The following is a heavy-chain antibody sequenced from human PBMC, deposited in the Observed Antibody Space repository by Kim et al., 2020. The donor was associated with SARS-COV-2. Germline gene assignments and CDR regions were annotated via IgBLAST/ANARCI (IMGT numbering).Heavy chain of an antibody. CDR2: IYYSGST. D-gene: IGHD6-13*01. J-gene: IGHJ5*02. V-gene: IGHV4-59*13. CDR3: AREMAAAGTHWFDP. CDR1: GGSISSYY. Sequence: SETLSLTCTVSGGSISSYYWSWIRQPPGKGLEWIGYIYYSGSTNYNPSLKSRVTISVDTSKNQFSLKLSSVTAADTAVYYCAREMAAAGTHWFDPWGQGTLVTVSS.